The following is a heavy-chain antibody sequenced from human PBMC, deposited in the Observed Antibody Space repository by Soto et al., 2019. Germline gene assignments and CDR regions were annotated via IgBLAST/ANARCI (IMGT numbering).Heavy chain of an antibody. CDR3: ARVVAVAGPGYFDY. J-gene: IGHJ4*02. V-gene: IGHV3-74*01. D-gene: IGHD6-19*01. CDR2: INSDGSST. CDR1: GFTFSSYW. Sequence: GGSLRLSCAASGFTFSSYWMHWVRQAPGKGLVWVSRINSDGSSTSYADSVKGRFTISRDNAKNTLYLQMNSLRAEDTAVYYCARVVAVAGPGYFDYWGQGTLVNVSS.